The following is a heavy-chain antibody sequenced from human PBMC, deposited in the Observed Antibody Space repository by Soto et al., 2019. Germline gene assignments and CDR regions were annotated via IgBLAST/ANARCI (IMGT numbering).Heavy chain of an antibody. J-gene: IGHJ4*02. D-gene: IGHD3-10*01. CDR1: GISLSSRE. CDR2: ITDSGGDA. Sequence: PERSLRRSCVDHGISLSSREMRWVRQAPGEGLEWVSTITDSGGDAKYADSVRGRFPISRDNSKKTLYLQISSLTAEDSAIYYCARGWTDSYPGNRIFGFWGRGTLVTVSS. V-gene: IGHV3-23*01. CDR3: ARGWTDSYPGNRIFGF.